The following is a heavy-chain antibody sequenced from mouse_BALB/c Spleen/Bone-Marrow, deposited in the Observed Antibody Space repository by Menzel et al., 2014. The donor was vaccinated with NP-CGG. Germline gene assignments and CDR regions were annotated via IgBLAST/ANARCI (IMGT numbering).Heavy chain of an antibody. CDR2: INPSNGRT. Sequence: VQVVESGAELVKPGVSVKLSCKASGYTFTSYWMHWVKQRPGQGLEWIGEINPSNGRTNYNEKFKSKATLTVDKSSSTAYMQLSSLTSEDSAVYYCARCYYGNYFDYWGQGTTLTVSS. J-gene: IGHJ2*01. V-gene: IGHV1S81*02. D-gene: IGHD2-1*01. CDR3: ARCYYGNYFDY. CDR1: GYTFTSYW.